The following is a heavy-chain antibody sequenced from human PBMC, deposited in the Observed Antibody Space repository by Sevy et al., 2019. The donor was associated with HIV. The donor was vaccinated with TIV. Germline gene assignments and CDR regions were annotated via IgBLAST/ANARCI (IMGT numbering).Heavy chain of an antibody. J-gene: IGHJ4*02. D-gene: IGHD6-13*01. V-gene: IGHV3-49*04. CDR1: GFTFGDYC. CDR2: LKSDVYGGTV. Sequence: GGSLRLSCTASGFTFGDYCMSRVRQAPGKGLEWVAFLKSDVYGGTVDHAASVRGRFVISRDDSKTIAYLQMNDLKTADTGDYYCTRWKAAQSIFDYWGQGALVTVSS. CDR3: TRWKAAQSIFDY.